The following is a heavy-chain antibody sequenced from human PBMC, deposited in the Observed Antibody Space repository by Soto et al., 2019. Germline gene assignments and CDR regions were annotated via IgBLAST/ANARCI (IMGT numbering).Heavy chain of an antibody. CDR1: GFTVSTNY. CDR2: FYSGGST. V-gene: IGHV3-53*01. D-gene: IGHD3-10*01. J-gene: IGHJ4*02. CDR3: ARGFPSMTYYGEYYFDY. Sequence: GGSLRLSCEAFGFTVSTNYMSWVRQTPGRGLEWVSVFYSGGSTFYADSVKGRFTISRDNSRNTLYLQMRSLRAEDTAVYYCARGFPSMTYYGEYYFDYWGQGTLVTVSS.